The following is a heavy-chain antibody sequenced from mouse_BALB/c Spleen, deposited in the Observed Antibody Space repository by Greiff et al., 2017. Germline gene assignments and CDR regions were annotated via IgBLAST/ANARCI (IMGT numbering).Heavy chain of an antibody. CDR1: GFNIKDTD. D-gene: IGHD1-1*01. J-gene: IGHJ2*01. CDR3: ARSRGY. Sequence: VQLQQSGAELVKPGASVKLSCTASGFNIKDTDMHWVKQRPEQGLEWIGRIDPANGNTKDDPKFQGKATITADTSSNTAYLQLSSLTSEDTAVYYCARSRGYWGQGTTLTVSS. CDR2: IDPANGNT. V-gene: IGHV14-3*02.